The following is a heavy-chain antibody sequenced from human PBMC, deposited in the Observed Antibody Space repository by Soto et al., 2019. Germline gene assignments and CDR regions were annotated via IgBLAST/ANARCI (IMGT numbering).Heavy chain of an antibody. J-gene: IGHJ6*02. Sequence: EVQLLESGGRLAQPGGSLRLSCAASEFTFSSYAMSWVRQAPGKGLEWVSAISGSGGSTYYADSVKGRLTTSRDNSKNTLYLQMNSLRAEDTAVYYCGKGPSALDYYGMDVWGQGTTVTVSS. CDR2: ISGSGGST. CDR1: EFTFSSYA. CDR3: GKGPSALDYYGMDV. V-gene: IGHV3-23*01.